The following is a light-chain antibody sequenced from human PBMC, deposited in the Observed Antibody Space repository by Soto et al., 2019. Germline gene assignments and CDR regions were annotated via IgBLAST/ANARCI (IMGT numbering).Light chain of an antibody. J-gene: IGKJ1*01. V-gene: IGKV3-15*01. CDR1: QSVSSN. CDR2: GAS. CDR3: QQYNNWPLT. Sequence: EIGMTQSPATLSVTQGERATLSCRASQSVSSNLAWYQQKPGQAPRLLIYGASTRATGIPARFSGSGSGTEFTLTISSLQSEDFAVYYCQQYNNWPLTFGQGTMV.